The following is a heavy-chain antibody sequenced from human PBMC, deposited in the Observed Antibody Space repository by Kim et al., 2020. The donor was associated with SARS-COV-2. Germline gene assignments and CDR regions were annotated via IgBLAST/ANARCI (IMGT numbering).Heavy chain of an antibody. Sequence: GGSLRLSCAASGFTFDDYAMHWVRQAPGKGLEWVSGISWNSGSIGYADSVKGRFTISRDNAKNSLYLQMNSLRAEDTALYYCAKDTSRTAMGPFDYWGQGTLVTVSS. J-gene: IGHJ4*02. CDR3: AKDTSRTAMGPFDY. CDR1: GFTFDDYA. D-gene: IGHD5-18*01. CDR2: ISWNSGSI. V-gene: IGHV3-9*01.